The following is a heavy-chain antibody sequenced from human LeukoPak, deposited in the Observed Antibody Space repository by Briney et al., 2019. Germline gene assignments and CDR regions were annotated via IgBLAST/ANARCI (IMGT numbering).Heavy chain of an antibody. Sequence: SETLSLTCTVSGGSISSGSYYWSWIRQPAGKGLEWIGRIYTSGSTNYNPSLKNRVTISGDTSKNQFSLRLNSVTAADTAVYYCARLAAAVYYFDYWGQGTLVAVSS. CDR3: ARLAAAVYYFDY. J-gene: IGHJ4*02. CDR2: IYTSGST. D-gene: IGHD6-13*01. CDR1: GGSISSGSYY. V-gene: IGHV4-61*02.